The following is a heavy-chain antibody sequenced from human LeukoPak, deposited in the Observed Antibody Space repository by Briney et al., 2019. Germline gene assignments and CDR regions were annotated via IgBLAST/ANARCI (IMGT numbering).Heavy chain of an antibody. CDR2: INQDGGEK. Sequence: GGSLRLSCAASGFTFSNSWMTWVRQAPGKGLEWVAKINQDGGEKVYVDSVKGRFTISRDNAEYSLYLQMSSLRAEDTAVYYCAKASLTYGMDVWGQGTTVTVSS. J-gene: IGHJ6*02. V-gene: IGHV3-7*01. CDR1: GFTFSNSW. CDR3: AKASLTYGMDV.